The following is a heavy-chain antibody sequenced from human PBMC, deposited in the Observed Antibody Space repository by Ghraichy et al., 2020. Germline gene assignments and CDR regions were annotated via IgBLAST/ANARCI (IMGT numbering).Heavy chain of an antibody. V-gene: IGHV4-61*01. J-gene: IGHJ4*02. CDR2: IYYSGNT. D-gene: IGHD3/OR15-3a*01. CDR1: GRSVSGGSFY. CDR3: AAGGGLNFGLPFEF. Sequence: SETLSLTCTVAGRSVSGGSFYWSWIRQAPGKGLEWLGYIYYSGNTNYNPSLESRLTISDDTSKNQFSLTLTSVTAADAAVYYCAAGGGLNFGLPFEFWGQGTPVSVSS.